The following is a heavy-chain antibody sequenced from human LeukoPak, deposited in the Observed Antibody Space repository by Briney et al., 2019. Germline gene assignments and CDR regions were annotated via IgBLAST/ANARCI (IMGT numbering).Heavy chain of an antibody. CDR2: ISGSGGST. D-gene: IGHD2-15*01. CDR3: AKDITTVAYCSSDSCYPDY. V-gene: IGHV3-23*01. Sequence: QPGGSLRLSCAASAFTFSSYAMSWVRQAPGKGLEWVSAISGSGGSTYYADSVKGWFTISRDNSKNTLYLQMNSLRAEDTAVYYCAKDITTVAYCSSDSCYPDYWGQGTLVTVSS. CDR1: AFTFSSYA. J-gene: IGHJ4*02.